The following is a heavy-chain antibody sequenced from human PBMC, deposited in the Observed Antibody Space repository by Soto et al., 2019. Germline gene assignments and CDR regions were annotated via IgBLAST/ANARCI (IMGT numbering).Heavy chain of an antibody. V-gene: IGHV6-1*01. D-gene: IGHD1-7*01. CDR2: TYYRSRWYN. CDR1: GDSVSSNSAA. Sequence: PSQTLSLTCAISGDSVSSNSAAWNWIRRSPSGGLEWLGRTYYRSRWYNDYAVSVRSRITINPDTSKNQFSLHLNSVTPEYTAFYYCAGTTSLQWYYMDVWGKGTTVTVSS. CDR3: AGTTSLQWYYMDV. J-gene: IGHJ6*03.